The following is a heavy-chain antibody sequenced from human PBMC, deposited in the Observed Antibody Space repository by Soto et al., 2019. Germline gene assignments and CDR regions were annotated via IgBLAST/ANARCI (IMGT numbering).Heavy chain of an antibody. CDR3: ARDWVVPAAIPYYYYGMDV. V-gene: IGHV3-30-3*01. J-gene: IGHJ6*01. CDR1: GFTFSSYA. Sequence: QVQLVESGGGVVQPGRSLRLSCAASGFTFSSYAMHWVRQAPGKGLEWVAVISYDGSNKYYADSVKGRFTISRDNSKNTLYLQMNSLRAEDTAVYYWARDWVVPAAIPYYYYGMDVW. CDR2: ISYDGSNK. D-gene: IGHD2-2*01.